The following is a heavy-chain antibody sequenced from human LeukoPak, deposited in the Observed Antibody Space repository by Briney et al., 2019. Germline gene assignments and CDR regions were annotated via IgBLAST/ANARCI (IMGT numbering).Heavy chain of an antibody. Sequence: SETLSLTCTVSGVSISSSTYYWGWIRQPPGKGLEWIGSIYYSGRTYYNASLKCRVTISVDTSKNLFSLKVSSVTAADTAVYYCTTGDYYYYGVDVWGQGTTVTVSS. CDR3: TTGDYYYYGVDV. D-gene: IGHD7-27*01. J-gene: IGHJ6*02. V-gene: IGHV4-39*01. CDR1: GVSISSSTYY. CDR2: IYYSGRT.